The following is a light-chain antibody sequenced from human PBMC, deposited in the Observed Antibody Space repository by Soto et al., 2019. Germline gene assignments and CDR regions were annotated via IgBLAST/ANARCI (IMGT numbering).Light chain of an antibody. V-gene: IGLV1-40*01. Sequence: QSVLTQPPSVSGAPGQRVTISCTGSRSNLGAGYDVPWYQHLPGTAPKLFIYANDNRPSGVPDRFSGSKSDTSASLAITGLQAEDEADYYCQSYDSSLSGVVFGGGTKLTVL. J-gene: IGLJ2*01. CDR1: RSNLGAGYD. CDR2: AND. CDR3: QSYDSSLSGVV.